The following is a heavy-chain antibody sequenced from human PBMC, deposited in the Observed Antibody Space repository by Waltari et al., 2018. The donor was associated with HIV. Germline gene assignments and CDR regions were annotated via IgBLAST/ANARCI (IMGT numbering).Heavy chain of an antibody. CDR2: MYYSCSS. J-gene: IGHJ5*01. D-gene: IGHD5-18*01. V-gene: IGHV4-30-4*08. Sequence: QVFLQESGPGVVKPSQSLSPNCTVSGGSITSPDAYWTWIRQSPGRGLEFVGYMYYSCSSQYSPSLQSRLTLSIDRSKKQFSLTLTSVTAADTAVYYCGRINRRYGYTLDSWGRGLLVAVSS. CDR3: GRINRRYGYTLDS. CDR1: GGSITSPDAY.